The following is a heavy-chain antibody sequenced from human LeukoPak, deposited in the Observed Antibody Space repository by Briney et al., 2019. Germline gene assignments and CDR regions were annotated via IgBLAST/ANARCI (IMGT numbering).Heavy chain of an antibody. D-gene: IGHD4-17*01. CDR2: INYSGST. CDR1: GGSLTRYH. CDR3: ARGGSPVIDYGDDFDY. V-gene: IGHV4-59*01. Sequence: SETLSLTCTVSGGSLTRYHWGWIRQPPGKGLEWIGYINYSGSTNYNPSLKSRVTISVDTSKNQFSLKLSSVTAADTAVYYCARGGSPVIDYGDDFDYWGQGTLVTVSS. J-gene: IGHJ4*02.